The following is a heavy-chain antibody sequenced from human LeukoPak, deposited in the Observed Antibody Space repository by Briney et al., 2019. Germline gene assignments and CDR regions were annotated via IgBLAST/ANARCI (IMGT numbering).Heavy chain of an antibody. CDR3: AKTSYYYGSGSYWDYFDY. D-gene: IGHD3-10*01. CDR2: IRVSGGST. Sequence: GGSLRLSCEASGFSFSSYAMSWVRRSPAKGLEWVSAIRVSGGSTYYADSVKGRFTISRDNSKNTLYLQMNSLRAEDTAVYYCAKTSYYYGSGSYWDYFDYWGQGTLVTVSS. CDR1: GFSFSSYA. V-gene: IGHV3-23*01. J-gene: IGHJ4*02.